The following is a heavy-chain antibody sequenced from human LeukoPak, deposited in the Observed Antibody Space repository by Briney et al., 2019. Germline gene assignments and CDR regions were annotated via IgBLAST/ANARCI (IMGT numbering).Heavy chain of an antibody. CDR1: GFTFSSW. V-gene: IGHV3-7*03. D-gene: IGHD4-17*01. CDR3: ARDKTHDYGDSYFGY. J-gene: IGHJ4*02. Sequence: PGGFLRLSCAASGFTFSSWMSWVRQAPGKGLEWVANIKQDGGEIYYVDSVKGRFTISRDNTKNSLYLQMNSLRAEDTAVYYCARDKTHDYGDSYFGYWGQGTLVTVSS. CDR2: IKQDGGEI.